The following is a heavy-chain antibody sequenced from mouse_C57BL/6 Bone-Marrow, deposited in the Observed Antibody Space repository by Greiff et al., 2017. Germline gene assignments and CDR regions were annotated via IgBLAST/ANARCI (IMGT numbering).Heavy chain of an antibody. J-gene: IGHJ1*03. Sequence: QVQLKQSGPELVKSGASVKLSCKASGYTFTSYDINWVKQRPGQGLEWIGWIYPRDGSTKYNETFKGKATLTVDTSSSTAYMELHSLTSADSAVYFCARLEFDGSSGDWYFDVWGTGTTVTVSS. CDR1: GYTFTSYD. D-gene: IGHD1-1*01. CDR3: ARLEFDGSSGDWYFDV. CDR2: IYPRDGST. V-gene: IGHV1-85*01.